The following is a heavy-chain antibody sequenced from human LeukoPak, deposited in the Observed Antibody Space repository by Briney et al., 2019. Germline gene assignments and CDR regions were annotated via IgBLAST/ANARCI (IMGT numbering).Heavy chain of an antibody. J-gene: IGHJ6*04. CDR3: ARQLGIATGLVDV. D-gene: IGHD6-13*01. CDR1: GGSISSSSYY. Sequence: PSETLSLTCTVSGGSISSSSYYWGWIRQAPGKGLEWIGSIYYSGSTYYNPSLKSRVTISVDTSKNQFSLKLSSVTAADTAVYYCARQLGIATGLVDVWGKGTTVTVSS. CDR2: IYYSGST. V-gene: IGHV4-39*01.